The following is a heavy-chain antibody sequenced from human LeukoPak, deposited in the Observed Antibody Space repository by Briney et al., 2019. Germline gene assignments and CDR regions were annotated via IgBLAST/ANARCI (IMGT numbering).Heavy chain of an antibody. CDR2: INHSGST. V-gene: IGHV4-34*01. D-gene: IGHD5-18*01. J-gene: IGHJ4*02. Sequence: SETLSLTCAVYGGSFSDYYWSWIRQPPGKGLEWIGEINHSGSTNYNPSLKSRVTISVDTSKDQFSLKLSSVTAADTAVYYCARRRGYSYGYQDHWGQGTLVTVSS. CDR3: ARRRGYSYGYQDH. CDR1: GGSFSDYY.